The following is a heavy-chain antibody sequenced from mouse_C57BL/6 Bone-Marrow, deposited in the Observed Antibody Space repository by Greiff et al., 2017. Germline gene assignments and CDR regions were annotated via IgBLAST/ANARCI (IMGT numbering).Heavy chain of an antibody. V-gene: IGHV7-3*01. J-gene: IGHJ1*03. Sequence: EVQLQESGGGLVQPGGSLSLSCPASGFTFTDYYMSWVRQPPGKALEWLGFIRNKANGYTTEYSASVKGRFTISRDNSQSILYLQMNALRAEDSATYYCARSRYYGSDWYFDVWGTGTTVTVSS. CDR1: GFTFTDYY. CDR3: ARSRYYGSDWYFDV. CDR2: IRNKANGYTT. D-gene: IGHD1-1*01.